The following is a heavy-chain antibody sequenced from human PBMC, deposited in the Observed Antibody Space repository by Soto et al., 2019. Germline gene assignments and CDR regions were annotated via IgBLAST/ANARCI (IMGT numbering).Heavy chain of an antibody. CDR3: AKAGLSGYTLVHFDY. D-gene: IGHD3-22*01. CDR1: GFTFSSYG. V-gene: IGHV3-30*18. Sequence: GGSLRLSCAASGFTFSSYGMHWVRQAPGKGLEWVAVISYDGSNKYYADPVKGRFTISRDNSKNTLYLQMNSLRAEDTAVYYCAKAGLSGYTLVHFDYWGQGTLVTVSS. CDR2: ISYDGSNK. J-gene: IGHJ4*02.